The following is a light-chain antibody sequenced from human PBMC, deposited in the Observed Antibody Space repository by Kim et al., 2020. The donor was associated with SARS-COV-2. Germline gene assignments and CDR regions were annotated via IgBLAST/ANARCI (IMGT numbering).Light chain of an antibody. J-gene: IGLJ3*02. CDR3: QSYDDNRLV. Sequence: TLTISWTRSSGSIACNFVQWYHPRTGSAPTSAMYEDNQRPSGLPTRFSVSIDSSSKSASLTISGRKTKDEAEYSCQSYDDNRLVFGGGTQLTVL. CDR2: EDN. V-gene: IGLV6-57*03. CDR1: SGSIACNF.